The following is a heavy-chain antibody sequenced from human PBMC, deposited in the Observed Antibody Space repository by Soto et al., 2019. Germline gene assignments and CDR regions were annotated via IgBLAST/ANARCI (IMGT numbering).Heavy chain of an antibody. V-gene: IGHV4-61*01. CDR2: IYYSGST. D-gene: IGHD6-19*01. Sequence: QVQLQESGPGLVKPSETLSLTCTVSGGSDSSGSYYWSWIRQPPGKGLEWIGYIYYSGSTNYNPSLRSRVTPSVDTSKNQFSLKLSSVTAADTAVYYCARGIEGWYQGRYYYGMDVWGQGTTVTVSS. CDR1: GGSDSSGSYY. CDR3: ARGIEGWYQGRYYYGMDV. J-gene: IGHJ6*02.